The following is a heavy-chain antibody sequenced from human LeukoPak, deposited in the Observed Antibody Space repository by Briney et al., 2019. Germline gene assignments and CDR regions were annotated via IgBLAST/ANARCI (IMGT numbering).Heavy chain of an antibody. V-gene: IGHV3-23*01. Sequence: GGSLRLSCAASGFTFSSYTMSWVRQAPGKGLEWVSAISGSGGSTYYADSVKGRFTISRDNSKNTLYLQMNSLRAEDTAVYYCAKVDGTGYYYGMDVWGQGTTVTVSS. CDR2: ISGSGGST. CDR3: AKVDGTGYYYGMDV. J-gene: IGHJ6*02. CDR1: GFTFSSYT.